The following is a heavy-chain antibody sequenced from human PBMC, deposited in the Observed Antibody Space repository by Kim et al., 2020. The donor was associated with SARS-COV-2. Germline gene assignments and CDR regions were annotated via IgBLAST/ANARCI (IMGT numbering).Heavy chain of an antibody. CDR3: ARCRGIEVITLEDWYFDL. J-gene: IGHJ2*01. CDR2: IYRGDST. CDR1: GFSVSTNH. V-gene: IGHV3-53*04. Sequence: GGSLRLSCVVSGFSVSTNHMSWVCQAPGKGLEWLSNIYRGDSTDYADSVKGRFTISRHSAKNTLYLQMHSLRADDTAVYYCARCRGIEVITLEDWYFDLWGRGTLVTVSS. D-gene: IGHD3-10*01.